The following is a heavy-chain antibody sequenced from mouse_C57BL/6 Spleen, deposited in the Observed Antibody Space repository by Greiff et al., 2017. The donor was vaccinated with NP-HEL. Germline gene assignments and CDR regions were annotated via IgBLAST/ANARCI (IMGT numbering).Heavy chain of an antibody. J-gene: IGHJ4*01. CDR3: ARGGRHYAMDY. V-gene: IGHV1-54*01. CDR2: INPGSGGT. Sequence: QVQLQQSGAELVRPGTSVKVSCKASGYAFTNYLIEWVKQRPGQGLEWIGVINPGSGGTNYNEKFKGKATLTADKSSSTAYMQLSSLTSEDSAVYFCARGGRHYAMDYWGQGTSVTVSS. D-gene: IGHD2-12*01. CDR1: GYAFTNYL.